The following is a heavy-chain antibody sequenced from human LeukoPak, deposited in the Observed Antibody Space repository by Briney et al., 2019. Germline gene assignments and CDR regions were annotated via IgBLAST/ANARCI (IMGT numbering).Heavy chain of an antibody. Sequence: SETLSLTCAVYGGSSTGYYWSWIRQPPGKGLEWIGEINDSGNTNYSPPLESRIIISVDTSKNQFSLNLNSVTAADTAVYYCARVSGYCSDGVCRFDYWGQGALVTVSS. J-gene: IGHJ4*02. D-gene: IGHD2-8*01. CDR3: ARVSGYCSDGVCRFDY. CDR1: GGSSTGYY. CDR2: INDSGNT. V-gene: IGHV4-34*01.